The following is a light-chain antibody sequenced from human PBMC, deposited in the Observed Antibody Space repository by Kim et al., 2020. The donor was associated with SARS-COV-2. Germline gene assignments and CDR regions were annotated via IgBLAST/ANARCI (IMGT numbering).Light chain of an antibody. CDR1: EGGGGG. CDR2: AAS. J-gene: IGKJ1*01. V-gene: IGKV1-17*01. Sequence: DIQMTQSPSSLSASGGDRVGGRGGGGEGGGGGLGWYQQKPGESPKRLIYAASNLQSGVPSRFSGSGSGTEFTLTISSLQPEDFATYYCLQDNSFPWTFGQGTKVDIK. CDR3: LQDNSFPWT.